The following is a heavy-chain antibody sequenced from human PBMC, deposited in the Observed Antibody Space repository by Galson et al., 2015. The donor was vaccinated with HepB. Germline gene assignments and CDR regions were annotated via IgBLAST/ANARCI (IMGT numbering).Heavy chain of an antibody. CDR1: GGTFSSYA. J-gene: IGHJ5*02. CDR2: ISAYNGNT. CDR3: ARDFLYGDTSGP. Sequence: SVKVSCKASGGTFSSYAISWVRQAPGQGLEWMGWISAYNGNTNYAQKLQGRVTMTTDTSTSTAYMELRSLRSDDTAVYYCARDFLYGDTSGPWGQGTLVTVSS. D-gene: IGHD4-17*01. V-gene: IGHV1-18*01.